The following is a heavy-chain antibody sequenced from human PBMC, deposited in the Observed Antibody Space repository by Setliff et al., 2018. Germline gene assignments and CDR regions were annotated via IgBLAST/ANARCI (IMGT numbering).Heavy chain of an antibody. CDR1: GASVSSHY. CDR3: VREGYSEYFQD. D-gene: IGHD1-1*01. CDR2: ISYSGIT. V-gene: IGHV4-59*02. Sequence: SETLSLTCNVSGASVSSHYWDWIRQPPGKGLEWIGYISYSGITTYNVSLKSRVSISVDTSKNQLSLTLSSVTAADAAVYYCVREGYSEYFQDWGRGTLVTVSS. J-gene: IGHJ1*01.